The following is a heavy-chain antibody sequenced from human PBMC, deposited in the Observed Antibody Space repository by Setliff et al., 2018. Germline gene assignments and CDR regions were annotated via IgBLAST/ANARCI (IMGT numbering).Heavy chain of an antibody. CDR3: ARTCSGSGCYAGLES. CDR2: IWDDGGNK. CDR1: GFTFSTYR. Sequence: PGGSLRLSCAASGFTFSTYRMHWVRQAPGKGLEWVAVIWDDGGNKDHADSVKGRFTISRDNSKNTLYLQMNSLRPEDTAVYYCARTCSGSGCYAGLESWGQGTPVTVSS. D-gene: IGHD2-15*01. V-gene: IGHV3-33*08. J-gene: IGHJ4*02.